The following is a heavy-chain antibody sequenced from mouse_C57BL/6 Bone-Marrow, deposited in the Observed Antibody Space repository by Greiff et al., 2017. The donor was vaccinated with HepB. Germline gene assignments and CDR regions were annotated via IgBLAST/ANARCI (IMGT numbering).Heavy chain of an antibody. CDR1: GYNFTSYW. D-gene: IGHD1-1*01. J-gene: IGHJ4*01. CDR2: IDPSDSYT. V-gene: IGHV1-50*01. CDR3: AREGIYYGSSPYCAMDY. Sequence: VQLQQPGAELVKPGASVKLSCKASGYNFTSYWMQWVKQRPGQGLEWIGEIDPSDSYTNYNQKFKGKATLTVDTSSSTAYMQLSSLTSEDSAVYYCAREGIYYGSSPYCAMDYWGQGTSVTVSS.